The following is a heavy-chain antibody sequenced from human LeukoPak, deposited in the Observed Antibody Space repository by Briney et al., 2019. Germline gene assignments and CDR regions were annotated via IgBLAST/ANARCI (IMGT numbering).Heavy chain of an antibody. CDR2: ISSSSSYT. Sequence: GGSLRLSCAASGFTLSDYYMSWIRQAPGKGLEWVSYISSSSSYTNYADSVKGRFTISRDNAKNSLYLQMNSLRAEDTAVYYCARDLGYCSSTSCSDAFDIWGQGTMVTVSS. CDR3: ARDLGYCSSTSCSDAFDI. CDR1: GFTLSDYY. V-gene: IGHV3-11*06. J-gene: IGHJ3*02. D-gene: IGHD2-2*01.